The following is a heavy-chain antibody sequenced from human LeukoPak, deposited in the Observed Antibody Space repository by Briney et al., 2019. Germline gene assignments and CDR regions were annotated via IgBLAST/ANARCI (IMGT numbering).Heavy chain of an antibody. D-gene: IGHD1-20*01. Sequence: NASETLSLTCSVSGGLISSSGNFYWGWIRQVPGKGLEWIGSVYYPGYSNDNPSLKSRVTVSVDTSKNQFSLKLDSVTAADTAIYYCARQGAITARRTHYYAMDVWGPGTTVTVSS. J-gene: IGHJ6*02. V-gene: IGHV4-39*01. CDR1: GGLISSSGNFY. CDR2: VYYPGYS. CDR3: ARQGAITARRTHYYAMDV.